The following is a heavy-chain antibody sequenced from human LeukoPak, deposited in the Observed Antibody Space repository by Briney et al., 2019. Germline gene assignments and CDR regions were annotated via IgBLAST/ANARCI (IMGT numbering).Heavy chain of an antibody. V-gene: IGHV1-69*04. J-gene: IGHJ4*02. CDR3: ARDRGSSGGNTIYNFDM. CDR1: VGTFSYYA. D-gene: IGHD6-19*01. Sequence: GSSVKVSCKASVGTFSYYAISWVRQAPGQGPEWMGRIIPVVGKPNYPQKFRGRVTITADRSTGTSFLELSSLTSEDTAVYYCARDRGSSGGNTIYNFDMWGE. CDR2: IIPVVGKP.